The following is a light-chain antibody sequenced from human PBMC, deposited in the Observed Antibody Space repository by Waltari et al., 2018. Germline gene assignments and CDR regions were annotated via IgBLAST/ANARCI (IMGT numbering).Light chain of an antibody. V-gene: IGKV3-20*01. Sequence: EIVLTQSPGSLSSSPGERVTLSCRASQRVSRALAWYQQKPGQAPRLLIFGASNRATGIPDRFSGSGSETDFSLNISRLEPEDFAVYYCQHYVRLPATFGRGTKVESK. CDR2: GAS. CDR3: QHYVRLPAT. CDR1: QRVSRA. J-gene: IGKJ1*01.